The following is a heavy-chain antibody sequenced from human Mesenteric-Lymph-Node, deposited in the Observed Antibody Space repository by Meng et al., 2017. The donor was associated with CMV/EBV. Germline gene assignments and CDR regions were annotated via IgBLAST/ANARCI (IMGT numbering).Heavy chain of an antibody. V-gene: IGHV1-69*02. CDR3: ARHLGYDTGGYYSSQSSKGAFDI. CDR2: IIPILGIA. Sequence: SVKVSCKASGGTFSSYTISWVRQAPGQGLEWMGRIIPILGIANYAQKFQGRVTITADKSTSTAYMELSSLRSEDTAVYYCARHLGYDTGGYYSSQSSKGAFDIWGQGTMVTVSS. D-gene: IGHD3-22*01. CDR1: GGTFSSYT. J-gene: IGHJ3*02.